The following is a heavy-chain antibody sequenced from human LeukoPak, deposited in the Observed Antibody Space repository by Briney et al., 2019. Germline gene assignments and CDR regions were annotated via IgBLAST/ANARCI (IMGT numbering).Heavy chain of an antibody. CDR3: AKDQYYYDSSGYSDY. CDR2: IQYDGSNK. D-gene: IGHD3-22*01. J-gene: IGHJ4*02. Sequence: GGSLRLSCAASGFTFSSYGMHWVRQAPGKGLEWVAFIQYDGSNKYYADSVKGRFTISRDNSKNTLYLQMNSLRAEDTAVYYCAKDQYYYDSSGYSDYWGQGTLVTVSS. CDR1: GFTFSSYG. V-gene: IGHV3-30*02.